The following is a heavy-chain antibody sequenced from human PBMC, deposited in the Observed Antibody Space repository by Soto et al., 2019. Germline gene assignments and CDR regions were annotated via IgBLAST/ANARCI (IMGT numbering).Heavy chain of an antibody. CDR2: ISYDGISK. CDR3: GRCSSTSCHLGSDY. CDR1: GFTFSSYA. D-gene: IGHD2-2*01. V-gene: IGHV3-30-3*01. Sequence: GGSLRLSCAASGFTFSSYAMNWVRRAPGKGLEWVALISYDGISKYYADSVKGRFTISRDSSKNTLYLQMNSLGAADTAVYYCGRCSSTSCHLGSDYWGQGTLVTVSS. J-gene: IGHJ4*02.